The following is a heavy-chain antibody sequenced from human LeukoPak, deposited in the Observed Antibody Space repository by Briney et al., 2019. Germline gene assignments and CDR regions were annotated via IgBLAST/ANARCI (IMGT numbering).Heavy chain of an antibody. V-gene: IGHV1-69*06. D-gene: IGHD1-26*01. Sequence: GASVKVSCKASGGTFSSYAISWVRQAPGQGLEWMGGIIPIFGTANYAQKFQGRATITADKSTSTAYMELSSLRSEDTAVYYCARPYSGSYSDAFDIWGQGTMVTVSS. CDR2: IIPIFGTA. J-gene: IGHJ3*02. CDR1: GGTFSSYA. CDR3: ARPYSGSYSDAFDI.